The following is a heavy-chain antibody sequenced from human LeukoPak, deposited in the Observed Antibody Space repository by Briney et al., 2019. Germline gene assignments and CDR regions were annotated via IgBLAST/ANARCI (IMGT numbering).Heavy chain of an antibody. CDR3: ASSGVNYYGSGSYYEDY. Sequence: SVKVSCKASGGTFSSYAISWVRQAPGQGLEWMGGTIPIFGTANYAQKFQGRVTITADKSTSTAYMELSSLRSEDTAVYYCASSGVNYYGSGSYYEDYWGQGTLVTVS. V-gene: IGHV1-69*06. J-gene: IGHJ4*02. CDR1: GGTFSSYA. CDR2: TIPIFGTA. D-gene: IGHD3-10*01.